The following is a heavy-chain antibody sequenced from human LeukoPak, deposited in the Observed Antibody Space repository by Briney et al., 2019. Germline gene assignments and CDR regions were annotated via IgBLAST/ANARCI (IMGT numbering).Heavy chain of an antibody. CDR1: GFTFSSYA. V-gene: IGHV3-23*01. CDR2: ISGSGGST. J-gene: IGHJ4*02. CDR3: ARHLWFGEFVHDY. Sequence: GGSLRLSCAASGFTFSSYAMSWVRQAPGKGLEWVSAISGSGGSTYYADSVKGRFTISRDNAKNLLYLQMNSLRAEDTALYYCARHLWFGEFVHDYWGQGTLVTVSS. D-gene: IGHD3-10*01.